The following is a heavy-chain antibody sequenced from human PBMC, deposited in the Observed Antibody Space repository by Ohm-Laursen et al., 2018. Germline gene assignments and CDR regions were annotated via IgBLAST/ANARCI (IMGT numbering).Heavy chain of an antibody. D-gene: IGHD2/OR15-2a*01. CDR3: ARTRNFQPYDV. CDR2: IKRDGSEK. CDR1: GFTFSSHW. V-gene: IGHV3-7*01. Sequence: SLRLSCAAPGFTFSSHWMTWVRQAPGKGLEWVANIKRDGSEKYYVDSVKGRFTISRDNAKNSLYLQMNSLRAEDTAVYYCARTRNFQPYDVWGQGTMVIVSS. J-gene: IGHJ3*01.